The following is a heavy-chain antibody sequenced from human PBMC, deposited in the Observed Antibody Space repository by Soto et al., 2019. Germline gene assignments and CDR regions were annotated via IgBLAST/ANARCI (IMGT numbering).Heavy chain of an antibody. V-gene: IGHV3-73*01. D-gene: IGHD5-18*01. Sequence: VVSLILSCSSSVFTFIGSCIDWVRQAAVKGLEWVGRIRSKANSYATAYAASVKGRFTISRDDSKNTEYPQMNSLKTEDTAVYYCTSIWLETSHYGMDVWGQGTTVIVSS. CDR2: IRSKANSYAT. J-gene: IGHJ6*02. CDR1: VFTFIGSC. CDR3: TSIWLETSHYGMDV.